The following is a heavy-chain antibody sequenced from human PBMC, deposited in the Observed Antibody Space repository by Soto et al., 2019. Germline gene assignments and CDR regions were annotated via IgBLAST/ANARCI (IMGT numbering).Heavy chain of an antibody. CDR3: ARREIQGPIDY. V-gene: IGHV4-28*01. CDR2: IYYSGTT. J-gene: IGHJ4*02. CDR1: AYSISSSNW. Sequence: SETLSLTCTVSAYSISSSNWWGWIRQPPGKGLEWIGYIYYSGTTYYNPSLKSRVTMSVDTSKNQFSLKLTSVTAVDTAVYYCARREIQGPIDYWGQGTLVTVSS.